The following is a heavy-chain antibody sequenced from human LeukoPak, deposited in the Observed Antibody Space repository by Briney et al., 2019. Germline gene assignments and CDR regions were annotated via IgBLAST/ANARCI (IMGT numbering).Heavy chain of an antibody. Sequence: GGSLRLSCAASGFTFSSYGMHWVRQAPGKGLEWVAFIRYDGRNKYYADSVKRRFTISRDNSKNTLYLQMNSLRAEDTAVYYCAKDGGYCSSTSCQNYYHYMDVRGKGTTVTVSS. CDR1: GFTFSSYG. D-gene: IGHD2-2*03. V-gene: IGHV3-30*02. CDR2: IRYDGRNK. CDR3: AKDGGYCSSTSCQNYYHYMDV. J-gene: IGHJ6*03.